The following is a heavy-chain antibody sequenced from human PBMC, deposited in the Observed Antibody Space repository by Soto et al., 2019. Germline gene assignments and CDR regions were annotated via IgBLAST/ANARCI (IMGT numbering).Heavy chain of an antibody. Sequence: PSETLSLTCTVSGVSVTNGDYYWIWMRQSPGKGLEWIGNIYYSETTRYNPSLNSRLSISIDTSRNQFSLQLTSVTAADTAIYYCARQRRGGYWFDPWGQGTLVTVSS. CDR2: IYYSETT. J-gene: IGHJ5*02. CDR1: GVSVTNGDYY. V-gene: IGHV4-30-4*01. CDR3: ARQRRGGYWFDP.